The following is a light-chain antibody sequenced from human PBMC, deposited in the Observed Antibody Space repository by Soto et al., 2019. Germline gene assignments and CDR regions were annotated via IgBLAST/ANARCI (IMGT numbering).Light chain of an antibody. CDR3: QQYNTYSEA. V-gene: IGKV1-5*01. CDR2: GAS. CDR1: QSISDW. J-gene: IGKJ1*01. Sequence: DIQMAQSPSTLSASVGDRVTITCRASQSISDWLAWYQQKPGKVPQLLIYGASRLESGVPSRFSGRGSGTEFTLTISSLQPDDFATYYCQQYNTYSEAFGQGPKVDIK.